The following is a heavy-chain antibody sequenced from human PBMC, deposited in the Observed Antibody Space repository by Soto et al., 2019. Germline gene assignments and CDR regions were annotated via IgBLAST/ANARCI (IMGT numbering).Heavy chain of an antibody. D-gene: IGHD2-2*02. J-gene: IGHJ6*02. V-gene: IGHV1-69*01. Sequence: QVQLVQSGAEVKKPGSSVKVSCKASGGTFSSYAISWVRQAPGQGLEWMGVIIPIFGTANYAQKFQGRVTITAEESTSTAYMELSSLRSEDTAVYYCARGDCSSTSCYMDYYYYGMDVWGQGTTVTVSS. CDR1: GGTFSSYA. CDR3: ARGDCSSTSCYMDYYYYGMDV. CDR2: IIPIFGTA.